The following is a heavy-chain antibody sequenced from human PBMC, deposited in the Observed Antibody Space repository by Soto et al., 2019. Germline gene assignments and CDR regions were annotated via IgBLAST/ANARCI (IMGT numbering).Heavy chain of an antibody. CDR3: ARDSPYIVVVPAAMSDYYYYYYMDV. CDR1: Y. D-gene: IGHD2-2*01. Sequence: YWIGWVRQLPGKGLEWIGYIYYSGSIYYNPSLKSRVTISVDTSKNQFSLKLSSVTAADTAVFYCARDSPYIVVVPAAMSDYYYYYYMDVWGKGTTVTVSS. CDR2: IYYSGSI. J-gene: IGHJ6*03. V-gene: IGHV4-31*02.